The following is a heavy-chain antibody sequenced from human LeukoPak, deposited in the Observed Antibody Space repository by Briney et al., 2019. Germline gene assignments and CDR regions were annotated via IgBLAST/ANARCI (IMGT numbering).Heavy chain of an antibody. Sequence: SETLSLTCTVSGGSISSSSYYWGWIRQPPGKGLERIGSIYYSGSTYYNPSLKSRVTISVDTSKNQFSLKLSSVTAADTAVYYCARGGDIVVVPAAKEWFDPWGQGTLVTVSS. CDR3: ARGGDIVVVPAAKEWFDP. D-gene: IGHD2-2*01. J-gene: IGHJ5*02. CDR1: GGSISSSSYY. V-gene: IGHV4-39*07. CDR2: IYYSGST.